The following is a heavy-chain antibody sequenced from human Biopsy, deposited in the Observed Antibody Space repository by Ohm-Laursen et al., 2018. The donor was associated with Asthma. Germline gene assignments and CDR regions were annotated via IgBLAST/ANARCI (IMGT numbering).Heavy chain of an antibody. D-gene: IGHD2-21*02. V-gene: IGHV3-30*03. CDR3: TRDRFYNSVTSESFYYGVDV. CDR2: ISYDGRET. CDR1: GFRFPIYG. Sequence: SLRLSCAASGFRFPIYGMHWVRQGPGKGPEWVALISYDGRETGYVDSVKGRLTISRGNFRNTVHLQMSSLRPEDSAVYYCTRDRFYNSVTSESFYYGVDVWGQGTTVTVSS. J-gene: IGHJ6*02.